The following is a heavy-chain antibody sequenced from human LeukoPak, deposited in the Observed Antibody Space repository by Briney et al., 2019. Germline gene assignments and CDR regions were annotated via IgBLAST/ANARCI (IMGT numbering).Heavy chain of an antibody. V-gene: IGHV3-15*01. CDR1: GFTFSSYW. J-gene: IGHJ3*02. D-gene: IGHD2-15*01. CDR3: TTPRGSRIYAFDI. CDR2: IKSKTDGGTT. Sequence: GGSLRLSCAASGFTFSSYWMSWVRQAPGKGLEWVGRIKSKTDGGTTDYAAPVKGRFTISRDDSKNTLYLQMNSLKTEDTAVYYCTTPRGSRIYAFDIWGQGTMVTVSS.